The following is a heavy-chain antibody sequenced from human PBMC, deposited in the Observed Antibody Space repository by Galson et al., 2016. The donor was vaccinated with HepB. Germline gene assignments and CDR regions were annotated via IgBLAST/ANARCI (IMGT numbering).Heavy chain of an antibody. CDR2: ISWKSGNI. CDR3: AKSHCSSPSCVIDY. V-gene: IGHV3-9*01. Sequence: SLRLSCAASGFTFDDYAMHWVRQAPGKGLEWVSGISWKSGNIVYADSVKGRFTISRDNAKNSLYLQMNSLRAEDTALYYCAKSHCSSPSCVIDYWGQGTLVTVSS. J-gene: IGHJ4*02. CDR1: GFTFDDYA. D-gene: IGHD2-2*01.